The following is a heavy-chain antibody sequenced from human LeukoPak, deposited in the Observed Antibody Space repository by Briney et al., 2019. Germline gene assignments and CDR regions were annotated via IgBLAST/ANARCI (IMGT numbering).Heavy chain of an antibody. J-gene: IGHJ3*02. CDR1: GGSISSGSYY. CDR3: ARGRGDRVGTIGRKDI. D-gene: IGHD2-21*02. CDR2: IYTSGST. V-gene: IGHV4-61*02. Sequence: SQTLSLTCTVSGGSISSGSYYWSWIRQPAGKGLEWIGRIYTSGSTNYNPSLKSRVTISVDTSKNQFSLKLSSVTAADTAVYYCARGRGDRVGTIGRKDIWGQGTMVTVSS.